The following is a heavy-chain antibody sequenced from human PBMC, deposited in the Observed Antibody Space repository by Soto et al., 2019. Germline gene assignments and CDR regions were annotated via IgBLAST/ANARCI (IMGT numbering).Heavy chain of an antibody. D-gene: IGHD2-15*01. CDR2: IYSGDST. V-gene: IGHV3-66*01. CDR1: GFTVSSNY. CDR3: ARGGGDCSGGSCYFWRYYFDF. J-gene: IGHJ4*02. Sequence: EVQLVESGGGLVQPGGSLRLSCAASGFTVSSNYMSWVRQAPGKGLEWVSVIYSGDSTYYADSMKGRFTISRDNSKNTLYLQMNSLRAEDTAVYYCARGGGDCSGGSCYFWRYYFDFWGQGTLVTVSS.